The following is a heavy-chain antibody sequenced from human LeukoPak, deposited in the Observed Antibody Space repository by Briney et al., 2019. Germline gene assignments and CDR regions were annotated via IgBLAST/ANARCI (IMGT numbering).Heavy chain of an antibody. CDR3: ATGRPDLRLGELSTLIPFDI. V-gene: IGHV1-24*01. CDR2: FYPEDGET. CDR1: GYTLTELS. Sequence: GASVTVSCKVSGYTLTELSMHWVRQAPGKGLEWMGGFYPEDGETIYAQKFQGRVTMTEDTSTDTAYMELSSLRSEDTAVYYCATGRPDLRLGELSTLIPFDIWGQGTMVTVSS. D-gene: IGHD3-16*02. J-gene: IGHJ3*02.